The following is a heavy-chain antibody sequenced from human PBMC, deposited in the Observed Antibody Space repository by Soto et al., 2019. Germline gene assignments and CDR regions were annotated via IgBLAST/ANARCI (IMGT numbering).Heavy chain of an antibody. CDR3: ARDLNDFWSGYLSLDY. J-gene: IGHJ4*02. CDR1: GFTFSSYG. CDR2: IWYDGSNK. Sequence: VQLVESGGGLVKPGGSLRLSCAASGFTFSSYGMHWVRQAPGKGLEWVAVIWYDGSNKYYADSVKGRFIISRDNSKNTLFLQMNSLRAEDTAVYYCARDLNDFWSGYLSLDYWGQGTLVTVSS. D-gene: IGHD3-3*01. V-gene: IGHV3-33*08.